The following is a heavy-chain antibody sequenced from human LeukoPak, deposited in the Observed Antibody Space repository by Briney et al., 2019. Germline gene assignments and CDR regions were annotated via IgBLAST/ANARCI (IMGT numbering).Heavy chain of an antibody. CDR2: MSPNSGDT. CDR1: GYTFTSYD. J-gene: IGHJ6*02. V-gene: IGHV1-8*01. D-gene: IGHD4-11*01. Sequence: ASVKVSCKASGYTFTSYDFNWVRQATGQRPEWMGWMSPNSGDTGYAQKFQGRVTITADESTSTAYMELSSLRSEDTAVYYCARPLDYSRSHGMDVWGQGTTVTVSS. CDR3: ARPLDYSRSHGMDV.